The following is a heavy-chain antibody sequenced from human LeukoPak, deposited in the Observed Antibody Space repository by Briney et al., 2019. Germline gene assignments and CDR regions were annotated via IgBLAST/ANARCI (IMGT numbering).Heavy chain of an antibody. D-gene: IGHD5-18*01. CDR1: GGSITTYS. CDR2: IYYSGNT. J-gene: IGHJ4*02. Sequence: SETLSLTCTVPGGSITTYSWSWIRQPPGKGLEWIGYIYYSGNTNYNPSLKSRVTISVDTSKNQFSLKLSSVTAADTAMYYCAGSGYSSGYLFDYWGQGTLVTVSS. V-gene: IGHV4-59*01. CDR3: AGSGYSSGYLFDY.